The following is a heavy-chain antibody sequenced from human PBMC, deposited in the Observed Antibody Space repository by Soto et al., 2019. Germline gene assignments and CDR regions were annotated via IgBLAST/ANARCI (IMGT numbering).Heavy chain of an antibody. V-gene: IGHV3-73*01. Sequence: PGGSLRLSCAASGFTFSGSAMHWVRQASGKGLEWVGRIRSKANSYATAYAASVKGRFTISRDDSKNTAYLQMNSLKTEDTAVYYCTTVTTNYYYGMVVWGQGTTVNVSS. CDR2: IRSKANSYAT. D-gene: IGHD4-4*01. CDR3: TTVTTNYYYGMVV. CDR1: GFTFSGSA. J-gene: IGHJ6*02.